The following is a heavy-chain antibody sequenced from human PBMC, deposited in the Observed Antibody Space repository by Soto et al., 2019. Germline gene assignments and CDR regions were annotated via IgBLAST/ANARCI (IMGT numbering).Heavy chain of an antibody. Sequence: QVQLVQSVAEEKKPGASVKVSCKASGYTFTGYAMPWVRQAPGHRLEWMGWINAGNGNTKYSQKFQGRVSITRDTSASTTYMELSSLRSEDTAVYYCARAVAVPADFDYWGQGTLVTVSS. CDR2: INAGNGNT. V-gene: IGHV1-3*05. CDR3: ARAVAVPADFDY. CDR1: GYTFTGYA. D-gene: IGHD6-19*01. J-gene: IGHJ4*02.